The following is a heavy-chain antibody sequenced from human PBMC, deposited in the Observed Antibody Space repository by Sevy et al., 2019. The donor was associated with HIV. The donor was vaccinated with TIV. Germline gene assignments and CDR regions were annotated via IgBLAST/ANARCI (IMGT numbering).Heavy chain of an antibody. V-gene: IGHV1-2*02. J-gene: IGHJ4*02. Sequence: ASVKVSCKASGYTFTGYYIHWVRQAPGQGLEWMGWINPNSGGTYFAKKFQESVTMTTDTSVNTAYMELRSLRFDDTAVYYCARMGDYYDSSGYYPLKFWGQGTLVTVSS. CDR3: ARMGDYYDSSGYYPLKF. CDR1: GYTFTGYY. CDR2: INPNSGGT. D-gene: IGHD3-22*01.